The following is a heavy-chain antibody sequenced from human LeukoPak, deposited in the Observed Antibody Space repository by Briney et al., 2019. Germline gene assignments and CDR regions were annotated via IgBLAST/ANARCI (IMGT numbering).Heavy chain of an antibody. CDR1: GYTFTGYY. D-gene: IGHD3-9*01. CDR2: INPNSGGT. V-gene: IGHV1-2*02. J-gene: IGHJ4*02. CDR3: ARSPDILTGEKFDY. Sequence: ASVKVSCKASGYTFTGYYMHWVRQAPGQGLEWMGWINPNSGGTNYAQKFQGRVTMTRDTSISTAYTELSRLRSDDPAVHYCARSPDILTGEKFDYWGQGTLVTVSS.